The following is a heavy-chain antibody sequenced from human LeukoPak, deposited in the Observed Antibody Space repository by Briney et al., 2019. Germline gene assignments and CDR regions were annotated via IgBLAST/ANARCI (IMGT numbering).Heavy chain of an antibody. CDR3: ARTSAGGPV. J-gene: IGHJ4*02. CDR2: INPNSGAT. V-gene: IGHV1-2*02. Sequence: GASVKVSCKASGYTSIVYYMHWVRQAPGQGLEWMGWINPNSGATNYAQKFEGRVTMTRDTSISTAYMELSRLTSDDTAVYYRARTSAGGPVWGQGTLVIVSS. CDR1: GYTSIVYY. D-gene: IGHD6-13*01.